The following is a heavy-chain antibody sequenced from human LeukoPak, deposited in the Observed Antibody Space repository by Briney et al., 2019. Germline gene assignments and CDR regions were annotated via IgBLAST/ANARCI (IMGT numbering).Heavy chain of an antibody. V-gene: IGHV4-38-2*01. Sequence: PSETLSLTCADSGYSISSGYYWGWIRQPPGKGLEWIGSIYHSGSTYYNPSLKSRVTISVDTSKNQFSLKLSSVTAADTAVYYCVRGYGDYGWFDPWGQGTLVTVSS. CDR1: GYSISSGYY. CDR3: VRGYGDYGWFDP. J-gene: IGHJ5*02. CDR2: IYHSGST. D-gene: IGHD4-17*01.